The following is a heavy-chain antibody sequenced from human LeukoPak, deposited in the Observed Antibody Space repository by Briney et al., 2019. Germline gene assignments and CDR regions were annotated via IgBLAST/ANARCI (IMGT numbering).Heavy chain of an antibody. CDR3: ARDANYYYGMDV. Sequence: SCKASGGTFSSYSMNWVRQAPGKGLEWVSSISSSSSYIYYADSVKGRFTISRDNAKNSLYLQMNSLRAEDTAVYYCARDANYYYGMDVWGQGTTVTVSS. J-gene: IGHJ6*02. CDR2: ISSSSSYI. CDR1: GGTFSSYS. V-gene: IGHV3-21*01.